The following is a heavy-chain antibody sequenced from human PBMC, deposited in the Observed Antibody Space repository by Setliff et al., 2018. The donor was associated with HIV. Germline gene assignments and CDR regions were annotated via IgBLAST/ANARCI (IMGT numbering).Heavy chain of an antibody. V-gene: IGHV3-23*01. CDR3: AKADTSGWYPHFQF. Sequence: LRLSCAASRFTFSSYAMSWVRQAPGKGLEWVSDISGSGGSTYYADSVKGRFTISRDNSKNTLYLQMNSLGAEDTAVYYCAKADTSGWYPHFQFWGQGTLVTVSS. CDR2: ISGSGGST. D-gene: IGHD6-19*01. J-gene: IGHJ4*02. CDR1: RFTFSSYA.